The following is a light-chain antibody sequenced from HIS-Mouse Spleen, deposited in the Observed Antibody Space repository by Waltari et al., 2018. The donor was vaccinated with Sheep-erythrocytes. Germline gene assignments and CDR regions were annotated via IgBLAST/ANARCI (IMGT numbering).Light chain of an antibody. CDR3: QQSYSTPQFT. Sequence: DIQMTQSPSSLSASVGDRVTITCRASQSISSYLNWYQQKPGKAPKLLIYAESSLQSGVPSRFSGSGSGTEFTLTISSLQPEDFATYYCQQSYSTPQFTFGPGTKVDIK. CDR2: AES. CDR1: QSISSY. V-gene: IGKV1-39*01. J-gene: IGKJ3*01.